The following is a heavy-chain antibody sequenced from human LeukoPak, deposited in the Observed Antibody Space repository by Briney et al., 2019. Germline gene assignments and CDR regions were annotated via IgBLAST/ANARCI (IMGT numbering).Heavy chain of an antibody. Sequence: GGSLRLSCAASGFTFSSYSMNWVRQAPGKGLEWVSSISSSSSYIYYADSVKGRFTISRDNAKNSLYLQMNSLRAEDTAVYYCARVGGSLSDAFDIWGQGTMVTVSS. V-gene: IGHV3-21*01. CDR1: GFTFSSYS. CDR3: ARVGGSLSDAFDI. D-gene: IGHD1-26*01. CDR2: ISSSSSYI. J-gene: IGHJ3*02.